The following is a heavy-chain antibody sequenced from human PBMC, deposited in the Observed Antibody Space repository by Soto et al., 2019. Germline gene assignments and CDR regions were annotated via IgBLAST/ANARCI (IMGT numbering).Heavy chain of an antibody. CDR1: GFTFSSYA. CDR3: ARELNYYDSSGYHSTEGAH. CDR2: ISSSSNYI. Sequence: GGSLRLSCAASGFTFSSYAMSWVRQAPGEGLEWVSSISSSSNYIYYADSVKGRFTISRDNAKNSLYLQINSLRAEDTAVYYCARELNYYDSSGYHSTEGAHWGQGTLVTVSS. J-gene: IGHJ4*02. D-gene: IGHD3-22*01. V-gene: IGHV3-21*01.